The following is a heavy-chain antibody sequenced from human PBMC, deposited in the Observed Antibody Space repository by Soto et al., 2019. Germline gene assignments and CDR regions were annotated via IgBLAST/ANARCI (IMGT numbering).Heavy chain of an antibody. D-gene: IGHD1-26*01. CDR3: AGDQGGTYQNWFDP. V-gene: IGHV3-23*01. J-gene: IGHJ5*02. CDR2: ISVSGANT. CDR1: GFKFSSYA. Sequence: PGGSLRLSCVASGFKFSSYALTWVRQTPGKGLEWVSVISVSGANTYYADSVKGRFTISIDNSKNTLYLQMNSLRAEDTAIYYCAGDQGGTYQNWFDPWGQGALVTVSS.